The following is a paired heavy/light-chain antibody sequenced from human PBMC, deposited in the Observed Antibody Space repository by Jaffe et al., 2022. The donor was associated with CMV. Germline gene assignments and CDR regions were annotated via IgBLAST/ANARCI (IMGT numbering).Light chain of an antibody. CDR1: SSDVGGYNY. J-gene: IGLJ1*01. CDR2: EVS. V-gene: IGLV2-8*01. Sequence: QSALTQPPSASGSPGQSVTISCTGTSSDVGGYNYVSWYQQHPGKAPKLMIYEVSKRPSGVPDRFSGSKSGNTASLTVSGLQAEDEADYYCSSYAGSPYVFGTGTKVTVL. CDR3: SSYAGSPYV.
Heavy chain of an antibody. D-gene: IGHD2-21*02. CDR1: GFTFSSYA. V-gene: IGHV3-64D*06. J-gene: IGHJ3*01. Sequence: EVQLVESGGGLVQPGGSLRLSCSASGFTFSSYAMHWVRQAPGKGLEYVSAISSNGGNTYYADSVKGRFTISRDNSKNTLYLQMSSLRAEDTAVYYCVKHIVVVTAFAFDLWGQGTMVTVSS. CDR2: ISSNGGNT. CDR3: VKHIVVVTAFAFDL.